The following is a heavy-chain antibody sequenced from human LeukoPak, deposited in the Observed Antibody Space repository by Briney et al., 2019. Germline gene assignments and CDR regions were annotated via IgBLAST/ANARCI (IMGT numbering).Heavy chain of an antibody. D-gene: IGHD3-16*01. V-gene: IGHV4-30-4*08. CDR3: ARLGGGPDY. Sequence: PSETLSLTCAVYGGSFSGYYWSWIRQPPGKGLEWIGYIYYSGSTYYNPSLKSRVTISVDTSNNQFSLKLSSVTAADTAVYYCARLGGGPDYWGQGTLVTVSS. J-gene: IGHJ4*02. CDR2: IYYSGST. CDR1: GGSFSGYY.